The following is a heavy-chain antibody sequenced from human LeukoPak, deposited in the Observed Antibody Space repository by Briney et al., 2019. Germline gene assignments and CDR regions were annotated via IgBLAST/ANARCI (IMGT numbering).Heavy chain of an antibody. CDR1: GGSISSGDYY. D-gene: IGHD6-19*01. Sequence: SETLSLTCTVSGGSISSGDYYWSWIRQPPGKGLEWIGYIYYSGSTNYNPSLKSRVTISVDTSKNQFSLKLSSVTAADTAVYYCARATQWLVGNFDYWGQGTLVTVSS. J-gene: IGHJ4*02. CDR2: IYYSGST. CDR3: ARATQWLVGNFDY. V-gene: IGHV4-61*08.